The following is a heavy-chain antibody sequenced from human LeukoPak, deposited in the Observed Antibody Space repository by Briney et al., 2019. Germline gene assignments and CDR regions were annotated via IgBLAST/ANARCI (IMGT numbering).Heavy chain of an antibody. CDR2: ISDSGGGS. CDR1: GFTFSSYA. V-gene: IGHV3-23*01. J-gene: IGHJ6*02. CDR3: AKDPSRPAYYYYGMDV. Sequence: GGSLRLSCAASGFTFSSYAMTWVRQAPGRGLEWVSGISDSGGGSYYADSVKGRFTISRENSKNTLYLQMNSLRADDTAVYYCAKDPSRPAYYYYGMDVWGQGTTVTVSS.